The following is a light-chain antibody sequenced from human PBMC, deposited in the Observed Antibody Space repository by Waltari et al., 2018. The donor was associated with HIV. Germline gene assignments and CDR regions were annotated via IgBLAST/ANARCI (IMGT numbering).Light chain of an antibody. Sequence: QAVLTPPPSASGTPGQRVTIPCSGSSSNIGRNYVSWYQQLPGTAPKLPIYGNDQRPSGVPDRFSGSKSGTSASLAISGLRSEDEADYYGSAWDDTLRGLWVFGGGTKLTVL. J-gene: IGLJ3*02. CDR3: SAWDDTLRGLWV. V-gene: IGLV1-47*01. CDR1: SSNIGRNY. CDR2: GND.